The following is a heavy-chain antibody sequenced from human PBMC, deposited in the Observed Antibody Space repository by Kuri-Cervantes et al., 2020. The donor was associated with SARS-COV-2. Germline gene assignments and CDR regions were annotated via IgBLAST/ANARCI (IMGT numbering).Heavy chain of an antibody. CDR2: ISGSGGST. Sequence: GGSLRLSCAASGFTFSSYGMHWVRQAPGKGLEWVAAISGSGGSTYYADSVKGRFTISRDNSKNTLYLQMNSLRAEDAAVYYCAKPDAFDIWGQGTMVTVSS. V-gene: IGHV3-23*01. J-gene: IGHJ3*02. CDR1: GFTFSSYG. CDR3: AKPDAFDI.